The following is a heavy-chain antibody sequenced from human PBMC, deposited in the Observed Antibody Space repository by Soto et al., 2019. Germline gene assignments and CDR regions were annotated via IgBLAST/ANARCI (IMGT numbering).Heavy chain of an antibody. CDR1: GGSISSYY. V-gene: IGHV4-4*07. J-gene: IGHJ4*02. D-gene: IGHD6-19*01. CDR3: ARESGSSGWLNNFDY. CDR2: IYTSGST. Sequence: PSETLSLTGTVSGGSISSYYWSWIRQPAEKGLEWIGRIYTSGSTNYNPSLKSRVTMSVDTSKNQFSLKLSSVTAADTAVYYCARESGSSGWLNNFDYWGQGTLVTVSS.